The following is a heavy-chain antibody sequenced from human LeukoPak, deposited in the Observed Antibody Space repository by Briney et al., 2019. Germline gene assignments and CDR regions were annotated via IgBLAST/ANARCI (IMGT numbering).Heavy chain of an antibody. V-gene: IGHV4-59*01. J-gene: IGHJ4*02. Sequence: SETLSLTCTVSGGSISSYYWSWIRQPPGKGLEWIGYIYYTGSTNYNPSLKSRVTISVDTSKNQFSLKLSSVTAADTAVYYCARVDSSNWYASRGYFDYWGQGTLVTVSS. D-gene: IGHD6-13*01. CDR3: ARVDSSNWYASRGYFDY. CDR2: IYYTGST. CDR1: GGSISSYY.